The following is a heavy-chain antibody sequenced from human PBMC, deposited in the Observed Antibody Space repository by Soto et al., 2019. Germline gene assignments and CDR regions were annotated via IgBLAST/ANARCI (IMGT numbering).Heavy chain of an antibody. D-gene: IGHD2-8*01. CDR2: INPDSGVT. J-gene: IGHJ6*02. CDR1: GYTFTSYY. CDR3: ARDRGVRVV. Sequence: QVQLVQSGAEVKKPGASVKVSCKASGYTFTSYYMHWVRQAPGQGLEWMGWINPDSGVTYYPHKFQDRVTMTRDTSISTAYMELSRLTSDDTALYYWARDRGVRVVWGQGTTVIVSS. V-gene: IGHV1-2*02.